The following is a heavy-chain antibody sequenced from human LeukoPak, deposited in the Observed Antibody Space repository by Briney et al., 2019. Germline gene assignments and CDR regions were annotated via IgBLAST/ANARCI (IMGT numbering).Heavy chain of an antibody. J-gene: IGHJ4*02. Sequence: SEALSLTCTVSGGSISSGGYYCSWIRQPPGKRLEWIGEVRHSGSTNYNPSLKSRVTMSVDMSKNQFSLKLNSVTAADTAVYYCAGATATGTGRASHYWAQGNLVPVSS. CDR1: GGSISSGGYY. D-gene: IGHD3-10*01. V-gene: IGHV4-61*08. CDR3: AGATATGTGRASHY. CDR2: VRHSGST.